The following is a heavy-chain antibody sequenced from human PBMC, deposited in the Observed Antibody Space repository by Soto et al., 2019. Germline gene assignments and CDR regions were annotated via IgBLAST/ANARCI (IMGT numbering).Heavy chain of an antibody. CDR3: AIVVGVAARTFDY. J-gene: IGHJ4*01. D-gene: IGHD6-6*01. V-gene: IGHV4-59*01. CDR2: TYYSGST. Sequence: PSATLSLTCTVSGGSINDFYWSWLRQPPGKGLEWFGYTYYSGSTDYTPSLQGRVTISVDTSKNHCSRKLRAVTAADTAVYYCAIVVGVAARTFDYWGHGTLVTVSS. CDR1: GGSINDFY.